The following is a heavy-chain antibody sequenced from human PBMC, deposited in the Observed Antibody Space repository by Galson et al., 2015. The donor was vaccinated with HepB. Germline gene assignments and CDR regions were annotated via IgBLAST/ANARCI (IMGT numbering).Heavy chain of an antibody. D-gene: IGHD3-22*01. CDR1: GFTLDDYA. Sequence: SLRLSCAPSGFTLDDYAMHWVRQAPGKGLEWVSGVNWKSGNIGYADSVKGRFTISRDNAKTSLYLQVNSLRAEDTALYYCAIASYSYESTGYGFAFDVWGQGTMVTVSS. V-gene: IGHV3-9*01. CDR2: VNWKSGNI. CDR3: AIASYSYESTGYGFAFDV. J-gene: IGHJ3*01.